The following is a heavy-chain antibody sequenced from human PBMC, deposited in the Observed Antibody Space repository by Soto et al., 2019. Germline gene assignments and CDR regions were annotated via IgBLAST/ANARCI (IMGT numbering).Heavy chain of an antibody. V-gene: IGHV1-69*02. CDR1: GGAFSSYT. CDR3: ATGPYYYYYMDV. Sequence: ASVKVSCKASGGAFSSYTISWVRQAPGQGLEWMGRIIPILGIANYAQKFQGRVTITADKSTSTAYMELSSLRSEDTAVYYCATGPYYYYYMDVWGKGTTVTVSS. J-gene: IGHJ6*03. CDR2: IIPILGIA.